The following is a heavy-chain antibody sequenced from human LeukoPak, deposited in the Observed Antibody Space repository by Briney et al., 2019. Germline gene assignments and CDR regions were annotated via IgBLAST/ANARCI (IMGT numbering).Heavy chain of an antibody. CDR1: GFTFGSYC. D-gene: IGHD7-27*01. CDR2: IKEDGSQK. Sequence: GGSLRLSCAASGFTFGSYCMSWVRQAPGKGLEWVANIKEDGSQKYYVDSVRGRFTISRDNAKNSLYLQINSLRAEDTAVYYCARDRGTLGTLGFDVWGQGTMVTVSS. CDR3: ARDRGTLGTLGFDV. J-gene: IGHJ3*01. V-gene: IGHV3-7*05.